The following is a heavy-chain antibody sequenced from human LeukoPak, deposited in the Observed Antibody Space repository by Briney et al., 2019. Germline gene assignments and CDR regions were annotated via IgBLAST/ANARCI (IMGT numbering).Heavy chain of an antibody. J-gene: IGHJ3*02. CDR2: ISTGGDP. Sequence: GGSLRLSCTASGFTFSSYDMHWVRRDKGKGLEWVSAISTGGDPYYLGSVKGRFTISRGNAKNSFYLQMNSLRAGDTAVYYCAGQARPGSAEGAFDIWGQGTMVTVSS. CDR1: GFTFSSYD. D-gene: IGHD2-2*01. V-gene: IGHV3-13*05. CDR3: AGQARPGSAEGAFDI.